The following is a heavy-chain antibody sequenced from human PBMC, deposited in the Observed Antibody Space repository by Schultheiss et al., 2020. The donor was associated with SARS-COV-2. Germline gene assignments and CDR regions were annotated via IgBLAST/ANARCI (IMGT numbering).Heavy chain of an antibody. J-gene: IGHJ6*03. CDR3: ARLPLGGLTTRGKGVDYYMDV. CDR1: GGSFSGYY. V-gene: IGHV4-34*01. CDR2: INHSGST. Sequence: SETLSLTCAVYGGSFSGYYWSWIRQPPGKGLEWIGEINHSGSTNYNPSLKSRVTISVDTSKNQFSLKLSSVTAADTAVYYCARLPLGGLTTRGKGVDYYMDVWGKGTTVTVSS. D-gene: IGHD4-11*01.